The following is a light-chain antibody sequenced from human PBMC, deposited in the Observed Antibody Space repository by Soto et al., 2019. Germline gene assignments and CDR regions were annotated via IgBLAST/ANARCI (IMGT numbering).Light chain of an antibody. Sequence: QSVLTQPASVSGSPGQSITIFCAGTMRDIGAYNLVSWYQQHPGRAPQLIIYEVRNRPSGSSFRFSGSKSGNTASLTICGLQGEDEADYYCSSFTSRSSLIFGGGTALTVL. CDR3: SSFTSRSSLI. J-gene: IGLJ2*01. CDR2: EVR. V-gene: IGLV2-14*01. CDR1: MRDIGAYNL.